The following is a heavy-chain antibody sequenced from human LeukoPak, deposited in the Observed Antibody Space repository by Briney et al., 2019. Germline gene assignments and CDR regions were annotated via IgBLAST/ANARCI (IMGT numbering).Heavy chain of an antibody. V-gene: IGHV3-9*01. J-gene: IGHJ4*02. CDR3: AKGNRRHYTSGPNPDSLH. CDR1: GFIFNNYA. Sequence: GGSLRLSCAGSGFIFNNYAMHWVRQPPGKGLEWVSGISWNSGSIDYADSVKGRFTISRDNAKNSLYLQMNSLRVEDTAFYYCAKGNRRHYTSGPNPDSLHWGQGALVTVSS. CDR2: ISWNSGSI. D-gene: IGHD6-19*01.